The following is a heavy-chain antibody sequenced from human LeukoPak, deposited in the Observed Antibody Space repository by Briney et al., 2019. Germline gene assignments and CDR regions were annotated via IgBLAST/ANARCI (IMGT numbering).Heavy chain of an antibody. V-gene: IGHV4-59*01. CDR3: ARVVGHSSSWYGYYYMDV. CDR2: IFYSGST. Sequence: SETLSLTCTVSGGSISTYYWSWIRQPPGKGLEWIGYIFYSGSTNYNPSLRGRVTISVDTSKNQFSLKLSSVTAADTAVYYCARVVGHSSSWYGYYYMDVWGKGTTVTVSS. CDR1: GGSISTYY. J-gene: IGHJ6*03. D-gene: IGHD6-13*01.